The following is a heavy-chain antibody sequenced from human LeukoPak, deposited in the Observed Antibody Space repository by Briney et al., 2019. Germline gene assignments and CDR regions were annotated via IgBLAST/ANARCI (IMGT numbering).Heavy chain of an antibody. CDR2: IYYSVST. J-gene: IGHJ4*02. CDR1: GGSISSYY. CDR3: ARSSVGYDFWSGSFDY. Sequence: SETLSLTFTLSGGSISSYYWSWIRHPPGGGLEWVGYIYYSVSTNYNPSLKSRVTISVDTPKNQFSLKLSSVTAADTAVYYCARSSVGYDFWSGSFDYWGQGTLVTVSS. V-gene: IGHV4-59*01. D-gene: IGHD3-3*01.